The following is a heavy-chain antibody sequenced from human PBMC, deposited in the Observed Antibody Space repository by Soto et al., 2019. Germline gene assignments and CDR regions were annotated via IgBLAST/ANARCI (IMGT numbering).Heavy chain of an antibody. CDR1: GFTFSAHY. D-gene: IGHD1-26*01. CDR3: ARVSLVGPSGGRYFDY. CDR2: IKNKANSYNT. V-gene: IGHV3-72*01. Sequence: ESGGGLVQPGGSLRLSCAASGFTFSAHYMDWVRQAPGKGLEWVGRIKNKANSYNTEYAASVEGRFTISREDSQNSLYLQMNSLKIEDTAVYYCARVSLVGPSGGRYFDYWGQGSQVAVSS. J-gene: IGHJ4*02.